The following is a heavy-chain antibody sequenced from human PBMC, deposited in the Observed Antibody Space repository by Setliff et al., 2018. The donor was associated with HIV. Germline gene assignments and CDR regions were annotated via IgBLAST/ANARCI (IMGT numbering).Heavy chain of an antibody. J-gene: IGHJ5*01. CDR2: MHFSGTG. D-gene: IGHD2-15*01. CDR3: ARAPFSGGRFGWFDS. V-gene: IGHV4-31*03. Sequence: SETLSLTCTVSGDSITSDSFWNWFRQYPGRGLEWIGYMHFSGTGNWNPSLKSRVIISVDTSQNQLSLNLSSVTDADTAVYYCARAPFSGGRFGWFDSWGQGALVTVSS. CDR1: GDSITSDSF.